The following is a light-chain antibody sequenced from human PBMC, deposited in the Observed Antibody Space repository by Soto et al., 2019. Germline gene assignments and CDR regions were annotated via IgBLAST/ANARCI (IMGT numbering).Light chain of an antibody. CDR3: HQYGNSPLT. V-gene: IGKV3-20*01. CDR2: GVS. Sequence: EIVLTQSPATLSLSPGARATLPARAVQSVGADYFAWYQQKPGQPPRVILFGVSTRATAIPDRFSGSGSGTDFTLTISRLEPDDFGLYYCHQYGNSPLTFGGGTKVE. J-gene: IGKJ4*01. CDR1: QSVGADY.